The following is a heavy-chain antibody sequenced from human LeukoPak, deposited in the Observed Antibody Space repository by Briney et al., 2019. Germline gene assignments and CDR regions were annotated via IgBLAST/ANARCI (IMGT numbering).Heavy chain of an antibody. Sequence: SQTLSLTCAISGDSVSSNSATWNWIRQSPSRGLEWLGRTYYRSKWYKYYAVSVKGRITINPDTSKNPFSLKLSSVTAADTAVYYCARRGLYDSSGHFDYWGQGTLVTVSS. D-gene: IGHD3-22*01. V-gene: IGHV6-1*01. CDR2: TYYRSKWYK. CDR1: GDSVSSNSAT. CDR3: ARRGLYDSSGHFDY. J-gene: IGHJ4*02.